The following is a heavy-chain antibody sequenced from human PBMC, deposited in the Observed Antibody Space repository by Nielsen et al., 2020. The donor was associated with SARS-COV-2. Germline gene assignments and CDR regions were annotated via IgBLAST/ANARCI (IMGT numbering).Heavy chain of an antibody. D-gene: IGHD6-19*01. Sequence: GESLKISCAASGFTFSSYSMNWVRQAPGKGLEWVSSISSSSSYIYYADSVKGRFTISRDNAKNSLYLQMNSLRAEDTAVYYCARDRGPISSGWDYWGQGTLVTVSS. V-gene: IGHV3-21*04. CDR2: ISSSSSYI. CDR3: ARDRGPISSGWDY. J-gene: IGHJ4*02. CDR1: GFTFSSYS.